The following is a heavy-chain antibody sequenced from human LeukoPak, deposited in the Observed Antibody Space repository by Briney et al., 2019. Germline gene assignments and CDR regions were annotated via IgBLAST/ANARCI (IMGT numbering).Heavy chain of an antibody. CDR3: ARDYDYVWGSYRPYIDY. Sequence: PGGSLRLSCAASGFTFSSYSMTWVRQAPGKGLEWVSYISSSSTIYYADSVKGRFTISRDNAKNSLYLQMNSLRDEDTAVYYCARDYDYVWGSYRPYIDYWGQGTLVTVSS. CDR2: ISSSSTI. V-gene: IGHV3-48*02. J-gene: IGHJ4*02. CDR1: GFTFSSYS. D-gene: IGHD3-16*02.